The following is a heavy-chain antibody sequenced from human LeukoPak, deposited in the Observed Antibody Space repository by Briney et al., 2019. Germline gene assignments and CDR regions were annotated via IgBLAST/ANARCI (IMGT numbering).Heavy chain of an antibody. D-gene: IGHD6-13*01. CDR1: GFTFSSHW. CDR2: INQDGSER. J-gene: IGHJ3*02. Sequence: GGSLRLSCAASGFTFSSHWMTWVRQAPGKGLEWVANINQDGSERYYVDSVKGRFTISRDNAKNSLYLQTNSLRAEDTAVYYCARDSEYSSSFAFDIWGQGTMVTVSS. CDR3: ARDSEYSSSFAFDI. V-gene: IGHV3-7*01.